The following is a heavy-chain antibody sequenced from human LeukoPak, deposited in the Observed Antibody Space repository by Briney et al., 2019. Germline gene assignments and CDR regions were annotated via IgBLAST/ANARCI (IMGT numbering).Heavy chain of an antibody. D-gene: IGHD3-10*01. CDR2: IIGSGGST. J-gene: IGHJ6*03. Sequence: PGGSLRLSCAASGFTFSDYAMSWVRQAPGKGLEWVSAIIGSGGSTYYTDSVKGRFTISRDNSRSTLYLHLNSLRAEDTAVYWCAKALRSIYYNYMDICGDGTPVTVSS. CDR3: AKALRSIYYNYMDI. CDR1: GFTFSDYA. V-gene: IGHV3-23*01.